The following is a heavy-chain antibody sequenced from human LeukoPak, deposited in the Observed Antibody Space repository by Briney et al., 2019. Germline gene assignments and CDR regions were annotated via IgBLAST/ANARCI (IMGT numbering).Heavy chain of an antibody. J-gene: IGHJ6*02. CDR2: INADDGNT. CDR1: GYTFTTYA. Sequence: GASVKVSCKTSGYTFTTYAIHWVRQAPGQRLEWMGLINADDGNTRYSQRFQGRVTITRDTSANTAYMELSSLRFEDTAVYYCARRPYSSSSSYYYAMDVWGQGTTVTVSS. CDR3: ARRPYSSSSSYYYAMDV. D-gene: IGHD6-6*01. V-gene: IGHV1-3*01.